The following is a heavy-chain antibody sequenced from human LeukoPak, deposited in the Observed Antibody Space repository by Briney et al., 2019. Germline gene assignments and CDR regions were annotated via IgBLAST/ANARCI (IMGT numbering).Heavy chain of an antibody. Sequence: SETLSLTCPVSRGSISSGDYYWSWIRQPPGKGLEWLGYIYYSGSTYYNPSLKSRVTISVDTSKNQFSLKLSSVTAADTAVYYCARDRGYSGRAFDIWGQGTMVTVSS. CDR3: ARDRGYSGRAFDI. J-gene: IGHJ3*02. CDR2: IYYSGST. D-gene: IGHD2-21*01. CDR1: RGSISSGDYY. V-gene: IGHV4-30-4*08.